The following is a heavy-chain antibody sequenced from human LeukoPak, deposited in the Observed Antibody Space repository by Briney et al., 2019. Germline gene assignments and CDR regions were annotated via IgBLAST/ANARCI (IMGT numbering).Heavy chain of an antibody. Sequence: PGGSLRLSCAASGFTFSSYAMSWVRQAPGKGLEWVSSPSGSGGSPNYANSVKGRFTISRDNSKNTLYLQMNSLRAEDTAVYYCANALGGGNTWYYFDCWGQGTLVTVSS. CDR1: GFTFSSYA. CDR2: PSGSGGSP. CDR3: ANALGGGNTWYYFDC. V-gene: IGHV3-23*01. D-gene: IGHD6-13*01. J-gene: IGHJ4*02.